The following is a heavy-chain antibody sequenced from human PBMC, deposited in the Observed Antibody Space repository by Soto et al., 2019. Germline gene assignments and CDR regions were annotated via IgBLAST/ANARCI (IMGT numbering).Heavy chain of an antibody. Sequence: QVQFLQSGAEVKKPGASVIVSCKTSGYIFTNYPIHWVLQAPGRGLEWVAWINSGNGTTRFSPKLKGRVSLRTDTSASTAYLELTRLRFEDTALYYCASNAFDYWGQGTLVAVSP. J-gene: IGHJ4*02. CDR3: ASNAFDY. CDR2: INSGNGTT. CDR1: GYIFTNYP. V-gene: IGHV1-3*04.